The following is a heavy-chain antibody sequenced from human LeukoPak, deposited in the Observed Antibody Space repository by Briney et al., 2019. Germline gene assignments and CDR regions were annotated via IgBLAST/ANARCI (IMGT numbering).Heavy chain of an antibody. CDR2: VKSESDGGTT. Sequence: GGSLRLSCAAPGFTFSKSYMTWVRQAPGKGLEWVGRVKSESDGGTTDYAAPVKGRFTMSRDDSKNTLYLQMNNLKTEDTAVYYCARYPGGGSYHYACWGQGTLVIVSS. D-gene: IGHD3-16*01. CDR3: ARYPGGGSYHYAC. CDR1: GFTFSKSY. J-gene: IGHJ4*02. V-gene: IGHV3-15*01.